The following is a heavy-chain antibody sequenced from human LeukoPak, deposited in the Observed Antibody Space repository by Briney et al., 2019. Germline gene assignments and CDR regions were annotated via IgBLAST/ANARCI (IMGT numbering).Heavy chain of an antibody. CDR2: INHSGST. CDR1: GRSFSGYY. D-gene: IGHD3-3*01. CDR3: ARCITIFGVIRNAFDI. V-gene: IGHV4-34*01. Sequence: SETLSLTCAVYGRSFSGYYWSWIRQPPGKGLEWIGEINHSGSTNYHPSLKSRITISVDTSTNQFSLKLSSVTAAATAVYYSARCITIFGVIRNAFDIWGQGTMVTVSS. J-gene: IGHJ3*02.